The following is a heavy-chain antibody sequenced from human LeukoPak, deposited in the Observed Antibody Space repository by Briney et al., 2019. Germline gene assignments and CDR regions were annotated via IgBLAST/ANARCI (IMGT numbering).Heavy chain of an antibody. CDR3: ARRTFWSGYDLGPIDY. CDR1: VFTFSTYW. CDR2: IKQDGIEK. D-gene: IGHD3-3*01. V-gene: IGHV3-7*01. Sequence: GGSLRLSCSSSVFTFSTYWMSWVGQAPGKGLECVACIKQDGIEKYYVDFVKSRFTISRDNADKSPYLQMNSLRSEETAVYYCARRTFWSGYDLGPIDYWGQGTLVTVSA. J-gene: IGHJ4*02.